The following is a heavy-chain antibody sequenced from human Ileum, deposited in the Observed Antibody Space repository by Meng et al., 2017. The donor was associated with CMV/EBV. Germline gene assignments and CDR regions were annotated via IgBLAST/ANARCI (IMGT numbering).Heavy chain of an antibody. CDR1: GFTFSDYY. J-gene: IGHJ4*02. V-gene: IGHV3-11*04. Sequence: GGSLRLSCAASGFTFSDYYMSWIRQAPGKGLEWVSYISSSGSTIYYADSVKGRFTISRDNTKNSLYLQMNSLRAEDTAVYYCASPSHSWAFDYWGQGTLVTVSS. CDR3: ASPSHSWAFDY. CDR2: ISSSGSTI. D-gene: IGHD2-15*01.